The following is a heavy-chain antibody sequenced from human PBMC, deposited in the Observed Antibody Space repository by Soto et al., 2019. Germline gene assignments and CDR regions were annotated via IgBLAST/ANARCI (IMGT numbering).Heavy chain of an antibody. CDR1: GFTFSSYA. V-gene: IGHV3-23*01. D-gene: IGHD7-27*01. Sequence: GGSLRLSCAASGFTFSSYAMSWVRQAPGKGLEWVSAISGSGGSTYYADSVKGRFTISRDNSKNTLYLQMNSLRAEDTAIYYCAKDRGEASAFDIWGQGTMVTVSS. J-gene: IGHJ3*02. CDR2: ISGSGGST. CDR3: AKDRGEASAFDI.